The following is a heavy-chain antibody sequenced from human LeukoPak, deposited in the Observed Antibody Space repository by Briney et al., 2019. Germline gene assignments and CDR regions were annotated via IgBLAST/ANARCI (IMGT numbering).Heavy chain of an antibody. J-gene: IGHJ4*02. CDR2: IKQDGSVK. CDR3: ARNYYYRFDY. V-gene: IGHV3-7*01. CDR1: GFTFTSYW. D-gene: IGHD3-10*01. Sequence: PGGSLRLSCAASGFTFTSYWMTWVRQAPGKGLEWVANIKQDGSVKNYVDSLRGRFTISRDNAKDSLYLQMNSLRAEDTAVYFCARNYYYRFDYWGQGTPVAVSS.